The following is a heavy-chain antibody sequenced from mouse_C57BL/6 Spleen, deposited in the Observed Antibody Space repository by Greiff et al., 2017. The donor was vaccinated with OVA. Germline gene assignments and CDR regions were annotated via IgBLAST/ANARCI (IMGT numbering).Heavy chain of an antibody. V-gene: IGHV1-9*01. J-gene: IGHJ4*01. CDR3: ASTTSTTVVAHYYAMDY. CDR2: ILPGSGST. Sequence: QVQLKESGAELMKPGASVKLSCKATGYTFTGYWIEWVKQRPGHGLEWIGEILPGSGSTNYNEKFKGKATFTADTSSNTAYMQLSSLTTEDSAIYYCASTTSTTVVAHYYAMDYWGQGTSVTVSS. CDR1: GYTFTGYW. D-gene: IGHD1-1*01.